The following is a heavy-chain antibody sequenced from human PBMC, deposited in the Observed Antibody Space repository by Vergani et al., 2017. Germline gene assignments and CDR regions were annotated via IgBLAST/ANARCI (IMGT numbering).Heavy chain of an antibody. CDR2: IYHSGRT. CDR3: GSLDCCLREN. Sequence: QVQLQESGPGLVKPSETLSLICTVSDFSITNGDYWGWIRQPPGKGLEWIGSIYHSGRTYYNPSLRSRLTISVDTSKNHFSLTLRSVTAADTAVYHCGSLDCCLRENWGQGTLVTVSS. V-gene: IGHV4-38-2*02. J-gene: IGHJ4*02. CDR1: DFSITNGDY. D-gene: IGHD2-21*02.